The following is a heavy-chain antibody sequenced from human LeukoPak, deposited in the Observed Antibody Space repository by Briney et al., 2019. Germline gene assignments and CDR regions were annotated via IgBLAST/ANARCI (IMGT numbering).Heavy chain of an antibody. D-gene: IGHD1-26*01. CDR2: IRSKSNTYAT. V-gene: IGHV3-73*01. CDR1: GFTFSGSA. CDR3: AKDTLEWELLGGFDS. Sequence: GGSLRLSCAASGFTFSGSAMHWVRQAAGEGLEGFVRIRSKSNTYATSYSASVKGRFTISSANSKHPLYLRMNRLRAADPAVYYCAKDTLEWELLGGFDSWGQGTLVTVSS. J-gene: IGHJ4*02.